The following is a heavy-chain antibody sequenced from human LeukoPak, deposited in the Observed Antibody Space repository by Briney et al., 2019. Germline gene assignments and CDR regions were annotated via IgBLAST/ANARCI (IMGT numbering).Heavy chain of an antibody. D-gene: IGHD2-8*01. CDR2: ISAYNGNT. Sequence: ASVKVSCKASGYTFTSYGISWVRQAPGQGLEWMGWISAYNGNTNYAQKLQGRVTMTTDTSTSTAYMELRSLRSDDTAVYYCAKEYCTNGVCYKQNYYGMDVWGQGTTVTVSS. CDR3: AKEYCTNGVCYKQNYYGMDV. J-gene: IGHJ6*02. CDR1: GYTFTSYG. V-gene: IGHV1-18*01.